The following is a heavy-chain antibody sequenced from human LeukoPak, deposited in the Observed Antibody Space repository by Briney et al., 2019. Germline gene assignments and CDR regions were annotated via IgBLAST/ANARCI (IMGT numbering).Heavy chain of an antibody. V-gene: IGHV3-48*01. J-gene: IGHJ4*02. Sequence: GGSLRLSCEASEFTFSSYSMNWVRQAPGKGPEWVSYISSSSSTIYYAESVKGRFTISRDNAKNSLYLQMNSLRVEDTAAYYCARSRGNSGSYPLDYWGQGTLDTVSS. CDR1: EFTFSSYS. CDR2: ISSSSSTI. CDR3: ARSRGNSGSYPLDY. D-gene: IGHD1-26*01.